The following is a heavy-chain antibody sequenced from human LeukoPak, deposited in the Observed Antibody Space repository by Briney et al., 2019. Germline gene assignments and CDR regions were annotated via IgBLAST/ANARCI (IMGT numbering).Heavy chain of an antibody. CDR1: GFTFSSYS. CDR2: ISSSSSTI. CDR3: ASAREHDSSGFYYHDAFDI. J-gene: IGHJ3*02. D-gene: IGHD3-22*01. Sequence: GGSLRLSCAASGFTFSSYSMNWVRQAPGKGLEWVSYISSSSSTIYYADSVKGRFTISRDNAKNSLYLQMNSLRDEDTAVYYCASAREHDSSGFYYHDAFDIWGQGTMVTVSS. V-gene: IGHV3-48*02.